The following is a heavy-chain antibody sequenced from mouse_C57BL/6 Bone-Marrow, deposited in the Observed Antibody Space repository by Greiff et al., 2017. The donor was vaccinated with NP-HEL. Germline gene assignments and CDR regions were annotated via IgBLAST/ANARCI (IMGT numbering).Heavy chain of an antibody. CDR1: GYTFTDYY. J-gene: IGHJ1*03. CDR2: INPNNGGT. V-gene: IGHV1-26*01. Sequence: EVQLQQSGPELVKPGASVKISCKASGYTFTDYYMNWVKQSHGKSLEWIGDINPNNGGTSYNQKFKGKATLTVDKSSSTAYMGLRSLTSEDSAVYYCARANWDGDWYFDVWGTGTTVTVSS. D-gene: IGHD4-1*01. CDR3: ARANWDGDWYFDV.